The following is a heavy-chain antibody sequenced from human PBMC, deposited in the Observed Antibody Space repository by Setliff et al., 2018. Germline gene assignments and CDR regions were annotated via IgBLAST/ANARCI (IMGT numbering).Heavy chain of an antibody. CDR3: ATYGAYARHYFDY. J-gene: IGHJ4*02. CDR2: IYHSGST. V-gene: IGHV4-38-2*02. D-gene: IGHD5-12*01. CDR1: GDSISSDHF. Sequence: KPSETLSLTCTVSGDSISSDHFWGWIRQPPGTGLEWIGSIYHSGSTYYNPSLKSRVTISVDTSKNQFSLKLASVTAADTAVYYCATYGAYARHYFDYWGQGTLVTVSS.